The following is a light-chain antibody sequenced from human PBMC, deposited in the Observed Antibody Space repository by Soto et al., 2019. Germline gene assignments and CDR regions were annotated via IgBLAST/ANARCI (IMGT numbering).Light chain of an antibody. CDR3: SSFAGTNCFVV. V-gene: IGLV2-8*01. CDR2: EVN. Sequence: QSALTQPPSASGSPGQSVTISCTGTSSDIGAYNYVSWYQQHPGKAPKLMISEVNKRPSGVPDRFSGSKSGNTASLTVSGLQAEDEAYYYCSSFAGTNCFVVFGGGTKVTVL. J-gene: IGLJ2*01. CDR1: SSDIGAYNY.